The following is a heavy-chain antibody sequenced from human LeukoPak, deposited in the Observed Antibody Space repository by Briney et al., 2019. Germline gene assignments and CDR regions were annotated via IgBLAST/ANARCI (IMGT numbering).Heavy chain of an antibody. CDR1: GGSISSGGYS. J-gene: IGHJ1*01. CDR3: ARDSYYYDSSGYSPFQH. D-gene: IGHD3-22*01. Sequence: SETLSLTCAVSGGSISSGGYSWSWIRQPPGRGLEWIGRIYTSGSTNYNPSLKSRVTMSVDTSKNQFSLKLSSVTAADTAVYYCARDSYYYDSSGYSPFQHWGQGTLVTVSS. CDR2: IYTSGST. V-gene: IGHV4-61*02.